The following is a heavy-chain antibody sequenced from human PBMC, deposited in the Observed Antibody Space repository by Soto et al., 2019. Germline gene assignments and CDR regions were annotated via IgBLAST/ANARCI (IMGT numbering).Heavy chain of an antibody. V-gene: IGHV4-34*01. CDR3: ARVGLRFLEWPSGWFDP. D-gene: IGHD3-3*01. CDR1: GGSFSCYY. Sequence: PSETLSLTCAVYGGSFSCYYWSWIRQPPGKGLEWIGEINHSGSTNYNPSLKSRVTISVDTSKNQFSLKLSSVTAADTAVYYCARVGLRFLEWPSGWFDPWGQGTLVTVSS. J-gene: IGHJ5*02. CDR2: INHSGST.